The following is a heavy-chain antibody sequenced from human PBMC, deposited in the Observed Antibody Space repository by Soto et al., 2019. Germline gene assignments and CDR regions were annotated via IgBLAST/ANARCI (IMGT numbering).Heavy chain of an antibody. CDR2: ISAYIGNT. D-gene: IGHD3-10*01. CDR1: GYTFTSYG. J-gene: IGHJ4*02. V-gene: IGHV1-18*01. Sequence: QVQLVQSGAEVKKPGASVKVSCKASGYTFTSYGISWVRQATGQGLEWMGWISAYIGNTNYAQKLQGRVTMTTDTSTSTAYMELRSLRSDDTAVYYSARVITKYIVPGVTIDYWGQGTLVTVSS. CDR3: ARVITKYIVPGVTIDY.